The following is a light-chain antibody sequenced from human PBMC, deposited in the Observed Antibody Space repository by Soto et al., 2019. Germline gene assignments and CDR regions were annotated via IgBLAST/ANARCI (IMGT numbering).Light chain of an antibody. V-gene: IGKV1-5*03. Sequence: DIQMTQSPSTLSASVGDRVTITCRASQSFSSWLAWYQQRPGKAPKLLIYEVSKLESGVRSRFSGSGSGTEFTLTISSMQPDDFATYYCQEYTGTCSLSFGGGTKVEIK. CDR3: QEYTGTCSLS. J-gene: IGKJ4*01. CDR2: EVS. CDR1: QSFSSW.